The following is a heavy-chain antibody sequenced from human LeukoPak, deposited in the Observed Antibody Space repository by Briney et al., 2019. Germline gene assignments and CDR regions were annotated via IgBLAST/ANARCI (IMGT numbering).Heavy chain of an antibody. D-gene: IGHD3-10*01. CDR3: AKVITMVRGVIPINAFDI. V-gene: IGHV3-9*01. CDR1: GFTFDDYA. CDR2: IGWNSGSI. J-gene: IGHJ3*02. Sequence: GRSLRLSCAASGFTFDDYAMHWVRQAPGKGLEWVSGIGWNSGSIGYADSVKGRFTISRDNAKNSLYLQMNSLRAEDTALYYCAKVITMVRGVIPINAFDIWGQGTMVTVSS.